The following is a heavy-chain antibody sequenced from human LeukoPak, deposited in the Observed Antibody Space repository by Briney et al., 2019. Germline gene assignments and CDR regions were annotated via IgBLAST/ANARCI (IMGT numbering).Heavy chain of an antibody. V-gene: IGHV1-3*01. D-gene: IGHD4-17*01. CDR3: ARDQGEYGDYVTFWDY. Sequence: GASVKVSCKASGYTFTSYAMHWVRQAPGQRLEWMGWINAGNGNTKYSQKFQGRVTITRDTSASTAYMELSSLRSEDTAVYYCARDQGEYGDYVTFWDYRGQGTLVTVSS. J-gene: IGHJ4*02. CDR1: GYTFTSYA. CDR2: INAGNGNT.